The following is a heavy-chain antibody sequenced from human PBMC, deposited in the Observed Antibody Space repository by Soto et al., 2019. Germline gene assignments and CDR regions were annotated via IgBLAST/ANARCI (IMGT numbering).Heavy chain of an antibody. D-gene: IGHD3-10*01. J-gene: IGHJ4*02. Sequence: QVHLVQSGAEVKKPGASVKVSCKASGYTFTSYGITWVRQAPGQGLGWMGWISAHNGNTDYAQKLQGRVIVTRDTSTSPSYLELRRLSSDDTAEYYCARGRYGEYWGQGALVTVSS. CDR2: ISAHNGNT. CDR1: GYTFTSYG. CDR3: ARGRYGEY. V-gene: IGHV1-18*01.